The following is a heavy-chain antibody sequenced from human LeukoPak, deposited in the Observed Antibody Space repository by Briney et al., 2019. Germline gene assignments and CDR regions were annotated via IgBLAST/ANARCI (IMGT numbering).Heavy chain of an antibody. CDR1: GGSFSGYY. J-gene: IGHJ4*02. V-gene: IGHV4-34*01. CDR3: ASDDYYDSSGPPYFDY. CDR2: INHSGST. Sequence: SETLSLTCAVSGGSFSGYYWSWIRQPPGKGLEWIGEINHSGSTNYNPSLKSRVTISVDTSKNQFSLKLSSVTAADTAVYYCASDDYYDSSGPPYFDYWGQGTLVTVSP. D-gene: IGHD3-22*01.